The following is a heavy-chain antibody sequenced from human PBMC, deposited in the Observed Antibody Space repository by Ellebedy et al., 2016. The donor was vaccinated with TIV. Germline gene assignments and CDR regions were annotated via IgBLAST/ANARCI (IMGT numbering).Heavy chain of an antibody. Sequence: ASVKVSCMASGFTFTSFGISWVRQAPGQGLEWMGWISVYNGNTNYAQNLQGRVSMPTDTSARTAYMELRSLRYDDTAVYYCARVGWGYSGGEDNWGQGTLVTVSS. J-gene: IGHJ4*02. CDR3: ARVGWGYSGGEDN. V-gene: IGHV1-18*04. CDR2: ISVYNGNT. CDR1: GFTFTSFG. D-gene: IGHD5-12*01.